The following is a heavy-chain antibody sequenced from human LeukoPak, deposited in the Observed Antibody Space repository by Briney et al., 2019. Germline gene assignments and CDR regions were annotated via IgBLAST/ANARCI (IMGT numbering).Heavy chain of an antibody. J-gene: IGHJ6*02. CDR2: INHSGST. D-gene: IGHD3-3*01. CDR1: GGSFSGYY. Sequence: SETLSLTCAVYGGSFSGYYWSWIRQPLGKGLEWIGEINHSGSTNYNPSLKSRVTISVDTSKNQFSLKLSSVTAADTAVYYCARGYDFWSGYRPASYYYGMDVWGQGTTVTVSS. CDR3: ARGYDFWSGYRPASYYYGMDV. V-gene: IGHV4-34*01.